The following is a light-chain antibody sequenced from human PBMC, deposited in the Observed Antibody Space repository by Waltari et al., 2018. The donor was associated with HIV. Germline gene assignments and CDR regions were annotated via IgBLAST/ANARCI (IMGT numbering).Light chain of an antibody. Sequence: QAVLTQPSSLSASPGASASLTCTLRRGITVGTYTINWYQQQPGSPPQYLLRYKSDSDKQQGSGVPSRFSGSKDASANAGILLISGLQSEDEADYYCMIWYSSAGVFGGGTKLTVL. V-gene: IGLV5-45*02. CDR1: RGITVGTYT. J-gene: IGLJ3*02. CDR3: MIWYSSAGV. CDR2: YKSDSDK.